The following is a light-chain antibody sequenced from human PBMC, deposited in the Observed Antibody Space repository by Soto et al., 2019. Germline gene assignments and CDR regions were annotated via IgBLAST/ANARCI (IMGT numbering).Light chain of an antibody. CDR2: GAS. V-gene: IGKV3-15*01. CDR1: QTINNN. Sequence: ETVMTQSPATLSVSPGEGATLSCRASQTINNNLAWYQQKPGQAPRLLIYGASRRATGVPARFSGRGSGTEFTLTISSLQSEDFAVYYCQHYNNGPRFGQGTKVDVK. CDR3: QHYNNGPR. J-gene: IGKJ1*01.